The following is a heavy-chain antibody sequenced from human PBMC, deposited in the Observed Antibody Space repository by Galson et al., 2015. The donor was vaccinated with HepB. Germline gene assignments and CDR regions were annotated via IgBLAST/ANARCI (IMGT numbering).Heavy chain of an antibody. CDR2: ISSSSSTI. J-gene: IGHJ4*02. CDR1: GFTYSSYS. Sequence: SLRLSCADSGFTYSSYSMNWVRQAPGKGLEWVSYISSSSSTIYYADSVKGRFTIPRDNAKNSLYLQMNSLRDEDTALYYCARDGDIVVVPAANFDYWGQGTLVAVSS. D-gene: IGHD2-2*01. V-gene: IGHV3-48*02. CDR3: ARDGDIVVVPAANFDY.